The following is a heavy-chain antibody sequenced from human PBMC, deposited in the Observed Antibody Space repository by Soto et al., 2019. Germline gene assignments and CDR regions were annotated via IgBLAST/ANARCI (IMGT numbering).Heavy chain of an antibody. J-gene: IGHJ4*02. CDR2: INPNSGGT. CDR3: ARAPYSSGLFDY. Sequence: ASVKVSCKASGYTFTGYYMHWARQAPGQGLEWMGWINPNSGGTNYAQKFQGWVTMTRDTSISTAYMELNRLRSDDTAVYYCARAPYSSGLFDYWGQGTLVTVSS. CDR1: GYTFTGYY. V-gene: IGHV1-2*04. D-gene: IGHD6-19*01.